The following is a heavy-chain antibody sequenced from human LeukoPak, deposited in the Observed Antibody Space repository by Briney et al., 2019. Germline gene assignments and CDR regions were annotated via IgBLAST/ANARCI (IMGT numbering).Heavy chain of an antibody. V-gene: IGHV4-39*07. CDR2: SYYSGST. CDR3: AAGTLAAAGGDYDY. CDR1: GGSISSSSYY. Sequence: SETLSLTCTVSGGSISSSSYYWGWIRQPPGKGLELIGSSYYSGSTYYNPSLKSRVTISVDTSKNQSSLKLSSVTAADTAVYYCAAGTLAAAGGDYDYWGQGTLVTVSS. J-gene: IGHJ4*02. D-gene: IGHD6-13*01.